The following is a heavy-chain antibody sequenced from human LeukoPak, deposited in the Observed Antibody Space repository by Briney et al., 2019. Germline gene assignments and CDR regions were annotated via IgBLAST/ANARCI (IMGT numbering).Heavy chain of an antibody. D-gene: IGHD1-26*01. CDR2: INSDGSTT. V-gene: IGHV3-74*01. J-gene: IGHJ1*01. CDR1: GFTFSSSW. Sequence: GGSLRLSCAASGFTFSSSWMHWVRQAPGKGLVWVSRINSDGSTTNYADSVKGRFIISRDNAKNTLYLQMNSLRTEDTALYYCAKGFSGSYYGYFQHWGQGTLVTVSS. CDR3: AKGFSGSYYGYFQH.